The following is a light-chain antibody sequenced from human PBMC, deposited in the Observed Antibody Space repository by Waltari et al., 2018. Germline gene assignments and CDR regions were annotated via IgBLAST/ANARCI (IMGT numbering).Light chain of an antibody. V-gene: IGKV3-15*01. J-gene: IGKJ4*01. CDR2: GAS. CDR1: QTVTND. Sequence: IVITQSPASLSVSPEERATLSCTASQTVTNDLAWYQQKPGQAPKLLIFGASTRATGVPARFSGSGSGTEFTLTIGSVQSEDFAVYYCQQYSDWIAFGGGTKVDLK. CDR3: QQYSDWIA.